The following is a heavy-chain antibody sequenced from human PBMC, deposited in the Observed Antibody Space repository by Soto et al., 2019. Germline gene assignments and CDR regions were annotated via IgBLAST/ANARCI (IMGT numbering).Heavy chain of an antibody. CDR2: ISYDGSNK. D-gene: IGHD3-16*02. V-gene: IGHV3-30-3*01. CDR1: GFTFSSYA. J-gene: IGHJ6*02. Sequence: GGSLRLSCAASGFTFSSYAMHWVRQAPGKGLEWVAVISYDGSNKYYADSVKGRFTISRDNSKNTLYLQMNSLRAEDTAVYYCARDRVTFGGVIVPYYYYGMDVWGQGTTVTVS. CDR3: ARDRVTFGGVIVPYYYYGMDV.